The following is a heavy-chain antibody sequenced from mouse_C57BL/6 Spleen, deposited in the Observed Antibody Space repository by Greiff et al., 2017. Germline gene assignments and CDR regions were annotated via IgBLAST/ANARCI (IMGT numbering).Heavy chain of an antibody. CDR2: IHPNSGST. CDR3: ISGSGLAWFAY. D-gene: IGHD1-1*01. CDR1: GYTFTSYW. V-gene: IGHV1-64*01. Sequence: QVQLQQPGAELVKPGASVKLSCKASGYTFTSYWMHWVKQRPGQGLEWIGMIHPNSGSTNYNEKFKSKATLTVDKSSSTAYMQLSSLTSEDSAVYYCISGSGLAWFAYWGQGTLVTVSA. J-gene: IGHJ3*01.